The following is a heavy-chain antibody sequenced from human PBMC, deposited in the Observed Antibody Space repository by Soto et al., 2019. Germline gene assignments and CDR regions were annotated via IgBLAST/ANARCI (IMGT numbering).Heavy chain of an antibody. CDR2: INGDGSSP. D-gene: IGHD4-17*01. CDR1: GFTLSHYW. J-gene: IGHJ4*02. V-gene: IGHV3-74*01. CDR3: ARDSGTTVTTFDY. Sequence: EVQLVESGGGLVQPGGSLRLACAASGFTLSHYWMHWVRQAPGKGLVWVSRINGDGSSPNYADSVKGRFTISRDNAKNKLYLQMNSLRAEDTAVYYCARDSGTTVTTFDYWGQGALVTVSS.